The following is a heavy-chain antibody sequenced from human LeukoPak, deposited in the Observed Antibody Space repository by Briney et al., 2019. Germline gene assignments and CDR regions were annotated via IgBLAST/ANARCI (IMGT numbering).Heavy chain of an antibody. CDR2: ISSNSRNT. CDR1: GFTFISSD. Sequence: GRSLRLSCAASGFTFISSDMNWVRQAPGKGLEWVASISSNSRNTHYAHSLKGRFTISRDNAKNSLYLQMNSLRAEDTAVYYCARILSSSHAFDIWGQGTMVTVSS. V-gene: IGHV3-21*01. CDR3: ARILSSSHAFDI. D-gene: IGHD6-13*01. J-gene: IGHJ3*02.